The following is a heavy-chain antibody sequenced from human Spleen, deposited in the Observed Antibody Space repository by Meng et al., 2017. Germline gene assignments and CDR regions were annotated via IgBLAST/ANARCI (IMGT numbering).Heavy chain of an antibody. CDR3: ARRWRGD. D-gene: IGHD2-15*01. CDR1: GFTFSSYS. CDR2: ISSSSSYI. J-gene: IGHJ4*02. Sequence: GALKISCAASGFTFSSYSMNWVRQAPGKGLEWVSSISSSSSYIYYADSVKGRFTISRDNAKHSLYLQMNSLRAEDTAVYYCARRWRGDWGQGTLVTVSS. V-gene: IGHV3-21*01.